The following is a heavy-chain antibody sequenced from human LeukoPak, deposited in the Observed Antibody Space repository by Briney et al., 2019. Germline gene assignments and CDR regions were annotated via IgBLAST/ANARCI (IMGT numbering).Heavy chain of an antibody. CDR2: INTSGGTT. CDR1: THTFTSYG. Sequence: HPGGSRTLSWAPSTHTFTSYGMRWVSQAPRKGSEWVSGINTSGGTTYYADSVEGRLTISRHHSKNPLYLQMNSLRADHPAVNYWAKYPPTVIANGFHIWGQGTMVTVSS. V-gene: IGHV3-23*01. D-gene: IGHD2-21*01. CDR3: AKYPPTVIANGFHI. J-gene: IGHJ3*02.